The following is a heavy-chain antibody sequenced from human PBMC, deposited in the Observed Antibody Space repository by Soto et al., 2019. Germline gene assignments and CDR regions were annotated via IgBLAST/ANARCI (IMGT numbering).Heavy chain of an antibody. CDR2: IIPIFRTP. Sequence: QGQLVQSGAEVKKPGSSVKVSCKASGDTFSSFAISWVRQAPGQGLEWMGGIIPIFRTPRYALKFQGRVTITADEFTTTAYMELRSLTSEDTAVYYCARDKDREQLGGNYYSALDVWCQGTTVIVSS. D-gene: IGHD1-1*01. J-gene: IGHJ6*02. CDR3: ARDKDREQLGGNYYSALDV. CDR1: GDTFSSFA. V-gene: IGHV1-69*12.